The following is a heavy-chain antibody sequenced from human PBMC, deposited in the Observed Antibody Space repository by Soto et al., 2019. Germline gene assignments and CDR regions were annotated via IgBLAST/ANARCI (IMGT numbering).Heavy chain of an antibody. CDR3: ARGHRMITKGGGKFYYYLYGMDV. J-gene: IGHJ6*02. CDR1: GASFNGHY. D-gene: IGHD1-20*01. Sequence: SETLSLTCAVYGASFNGHYWTWIRQSPGKGLEWIGEINESGGTKYNRSLKSRLTISVDTSKNQFSLKLSSMTAADTAIYYCARGHRMITKGGGKFYYYLYGMDVWGQGTTVTVSS. CDR2: INESGGT. V-gene: IGHV4-34*01.